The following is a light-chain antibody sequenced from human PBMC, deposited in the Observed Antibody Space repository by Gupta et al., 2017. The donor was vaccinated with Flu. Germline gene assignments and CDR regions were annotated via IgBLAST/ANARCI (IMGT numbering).Light chain of an antibody. Sequence: SYELTQPPSLSVSPGQTLIITCTRDKLVNKLTYWYQQRPGQSPVLVIYQDSKRPSGIPERFSGSNSGNTASLTISGAHVMDEADYYCQVWDRSSAVFGGGTQLTVL. J-gene: IGLJ7*01. CDR3: QVWDRSSAV. CDR1: KLVNKL. CDR2: QDS. V-gene: IGLV3-1*01.